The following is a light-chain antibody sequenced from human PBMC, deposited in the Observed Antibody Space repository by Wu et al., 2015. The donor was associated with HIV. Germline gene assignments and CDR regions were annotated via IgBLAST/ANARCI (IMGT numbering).Light chain of an antibody. CDR1: ESVRGY. V-gene: IGKV3-11*01. CDR3: QQRSNWPKT. Sequence: EIVLTQSPATLSLSPGERATLSCRASESVRGYLAWYQQKPGQPPRLLIYNAYDRATGIPARFSGSGSGTDFTLTISSLEPEDFAMYYCQQRSNWPKTF. CDR2: NAY. J-gene: IGKJ1*01.